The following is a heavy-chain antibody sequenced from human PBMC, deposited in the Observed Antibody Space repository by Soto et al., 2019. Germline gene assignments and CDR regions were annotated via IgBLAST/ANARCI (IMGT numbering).Heavy chain of an antibody. Sequence: PGGSLRLSCAASGFTFSSYAMHWVRQAPGKGLEWVAVISYDGSNKYYADSVKGRFTISRDNSKNTLYLQMNSLRAEDTAVYYCARVLTEYYCYGMDVWGQGTTVTVSS. D-gene: IGHD3-16*01. J-gene: IGHJ6*02. CDR2: ISYDGSNK. CDR1: GFTFSSYA. V-gene: IGHV3-30-3*01. CDR3: ARVLTEYYCYGMDV.